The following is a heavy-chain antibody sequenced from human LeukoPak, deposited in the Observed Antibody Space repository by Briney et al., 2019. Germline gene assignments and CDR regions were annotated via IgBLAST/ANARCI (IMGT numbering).Heavy chain of an antibody. CDR3: ARERATYTAFAY. V-gene: IGHV1-18*01. CDR1: GYTFTSYG. J-gene: IGHJ4*02. Sequence: ASVTVSCKASGYTFTSYGISWVRQAPGQGLEWMGWISAYNGNTNYAQKLQGRVTMTTDTSTSTAYMELRSLRSDDTAVYYCARERATYTAFAYWGQGTLGTVSS. D-gene: IGHD1-26*01. CDR2: ISAYNGNT.